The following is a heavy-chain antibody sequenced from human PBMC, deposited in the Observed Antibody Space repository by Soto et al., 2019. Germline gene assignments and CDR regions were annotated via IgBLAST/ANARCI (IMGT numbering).Heavy chain of an antibody. CDR1: GGSISSYY. D-gene: IGHD3-9*01. CDR3: ARSPQGPGSNQLRYFDWLLPYYFDY. V-gene: IGHV4-59*08. CDR2: VHDSWGS. J-gene: IGHJ4*02. Sequence: SETLSLTCTVSGGSISSYYWSWIRQPPGKGLEWIGYVHDSWGSHYNPSLKSRVAISLDTSKSQFSLKLTSVTATDTAVYYCARSPQGPGSNQLRYFDWLLPYYFDYWGQGTLVTVSS.